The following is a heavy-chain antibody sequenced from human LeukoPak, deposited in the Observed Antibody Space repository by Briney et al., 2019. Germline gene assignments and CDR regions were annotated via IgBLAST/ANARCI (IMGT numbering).Heavy chain of an antibody. V-gene: IGHV1-18*04. CDR2: ISAYNGNT. CDR3: ARDRLHCSSTSCAAGLFDY. D-gene: IGHD2-2*01. Sequence: GASVKVSCKASGYTFTSYGISWVGQAPGQGLEWMGWISAYNGNTNYAQKLQGRVTMTTDTSTSTAYMELRSLRSDDTAVYYCARDRLHCSSTSCAAGLFDYWGQGTLVTVSS. CDR1: GYTFTSYG. J-gene: IGHJ4*02.